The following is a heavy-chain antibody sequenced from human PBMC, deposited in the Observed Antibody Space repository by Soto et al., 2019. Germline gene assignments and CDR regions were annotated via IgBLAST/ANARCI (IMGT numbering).Heavy chain of an antibody. CDR3: AKNGPLQIPSVSQYYYYYYMDV. CDR2: ISGSGGST. Sequence: PGGSLRLSCAASGFTFSSYAMSWVRQAPGKGLEWVSAISGSGGSTYYADSVKGRFTISRDNSKNTLYLQMNSLRAEDTAVYYCAKNGPLQIPSVSQYYYYYYMDVWGKGTTVTVSS. J-gene: IGHJ6*03. CDR1: GFTFSSYA. V-gene: IGHV3-23*01. D-gene: IGHD1-1*01.